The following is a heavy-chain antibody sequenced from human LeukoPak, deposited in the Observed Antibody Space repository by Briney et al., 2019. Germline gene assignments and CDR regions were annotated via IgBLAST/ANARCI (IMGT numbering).Heavy chain of an antibody. CDR1: GYSFTSYW. D-gene: IGHD3-10*01. Sequence: GESLKISCKGSGYSFTSYWIGWVRQMPGKGLEWMGIIYPGDSDTRYSPSSQGQVTISADKSISTAYLQWSSLKASDTAMYYCTRATWELVHPYYFDYWGQGTLVTVSS. J-gene: IGHJ4*02. CDR3: TRATWELVHPYYFDY. V-gene: IGHV5-51*01. CDR2: IYPGDSDT.